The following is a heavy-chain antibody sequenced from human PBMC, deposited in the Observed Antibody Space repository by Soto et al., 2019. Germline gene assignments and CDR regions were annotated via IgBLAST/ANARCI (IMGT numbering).Heavy chain of an antibody. CDR1: GGSIGSGDYY. V-gene: IGHV4-31*03. Sequence: QVKLQESGPGLVKPSQTLSLTCTVSGGSIGSGDYYWSWIRQHPGKGLEWIGYIYRSGSTYYNPSLKSRVTMSVDRSNNQFSLKLSSVTAADTAVYHCARDFDDSGTSYFDYWGQGILVTVSS. CDR3: ARDFDDSGTSYFDY. J-gene: IGHJ4*02. CDR2: IYRSGST. D-gene: IGHD3-10*01.